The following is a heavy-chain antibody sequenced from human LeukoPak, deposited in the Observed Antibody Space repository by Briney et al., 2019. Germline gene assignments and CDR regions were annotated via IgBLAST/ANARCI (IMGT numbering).Heavy chain of an antibody. V-gene: IGHV5-10-1*04. Sequence: GESLKISCKGSGYSFTSYWISWVRQMPGKGLEWMGRIDPSDSYTNYSPSFQGQVTISADKSVNTAYLQWSSLKASDTAMYYCARLSGRVVCSAGSCYIDSWGQGTLVTVSS. D-gene: IGHD2-15*01. CDR1: GYSFTSYW. J-gene: IGHJ4*02. CDR2: IDPSDSYT. CDR3: ARLSGRVVCSAGSCYIDS.